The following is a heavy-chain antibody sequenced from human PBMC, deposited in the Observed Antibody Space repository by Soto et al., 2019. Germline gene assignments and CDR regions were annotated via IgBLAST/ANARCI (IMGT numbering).Heavy chain of an antibody. CDR3: ARSFGWYAIDQ. J-gene: IGHJ4*02. Sequence: SETLSLTCAVSGASISSEQYWTWVRQPPGKGLEWIGDIHHSGSTNNNPSLRSRLIMSVDTSKNQFSLNLNSVTAADTAVYYCARSFGWYAIDQWGQGTLVTVS. V-gene: IGHV4-4*02. CDR1: GASISSEQY. CDR2: IHHSGST. D-gene: IGHD6-19*01.